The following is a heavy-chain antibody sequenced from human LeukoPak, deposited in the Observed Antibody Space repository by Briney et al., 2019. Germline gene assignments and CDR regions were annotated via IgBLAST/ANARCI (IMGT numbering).Heavy chain of an antibody. D-gene: IGHD6-6*01. CDR3: ARDSAYSSSS. CDR2: IYYSGST. V-gene: IGHV4-39*07. J-gene: IGHJ5*02. CDR1: GGSISSSSYY. Sequence: SETLSLTCTVSGGSISSSSYYWGWIRQPPGKGLEWIGSIYYSGSTYYNPSLKSRVTISVDTSKNQFSLKLSSVTAADTAVYYCARDSAYSSSSWGLGTLVTVSS.